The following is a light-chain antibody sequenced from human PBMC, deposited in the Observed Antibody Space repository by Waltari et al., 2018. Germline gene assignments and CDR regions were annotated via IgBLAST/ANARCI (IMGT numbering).Light chain of an antibody. CDR2: DVS. V-gene: IGLV2-14*03. J-gene: IGLJ2*01. Sequence: QSALTQPASVSGSPGQSITISCTGTSSDVGGYNYVSWYQQHPGKAPTLMIYDVSNRPSGVSKRFSGSKSGNTAALTISGLQAEDEADYYCSSYISSSTLELFGGGTSLTVL. CDR1: SSDVGGYNY. CDR3: SSYISSSTLEL.